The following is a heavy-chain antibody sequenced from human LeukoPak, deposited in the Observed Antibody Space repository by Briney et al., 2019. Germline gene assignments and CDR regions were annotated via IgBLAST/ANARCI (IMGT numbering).Heavy chain of an antibody. J-gene: IGHJ4*02. V-gene: IGHV3-23*05. Sequence: GGSLRLSCVASGFTFSDYAMNWVRQAPGKGLEWVSTFKTKYHQVYYAESVRGRFTISTDNSRNTVFLQMNSLRAEDTAVYYCAKIPVAAAGTLSFDYWGQGTLVTVSS. CDR1: GFTFSDYA. CDR3: AKIPVAAAGTLSFDY. D-gene: IGHD6-13*01. CDR2: FKTKYHQV.